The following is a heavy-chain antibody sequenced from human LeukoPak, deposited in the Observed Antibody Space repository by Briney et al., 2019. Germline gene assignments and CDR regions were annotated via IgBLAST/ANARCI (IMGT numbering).Heavy chain of an antibody. CDR1: GSTFRTYA. CDR3: ASHGSWRFDY. Sequence: GGSWSFSGPAPGSTFRTYALSWVGQVQGKGLEWVSSIGDSGGNTYYTDSVKGRFTISRYNSKNTLYLQMNSLRAEDTAVYFCASHGSWRFDYWGQGTLVTVSS. CDR2: IGDSGGNT. D-gene: IGHD5-24*01. J-gene: IGHJ4*02. V-gene: IGHV3-23*01.